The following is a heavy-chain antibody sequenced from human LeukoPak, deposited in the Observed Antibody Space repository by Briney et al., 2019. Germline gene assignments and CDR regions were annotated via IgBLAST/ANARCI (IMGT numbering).Heavy chain of an antibody. J-gene: IGHJ5*02. CDR1: GYTFTSYG. CDR3: ARDVLRFSARFDP. V-gene: IGHV1-18*01. CDR2: ISAYNGDT. D-gene: IGHD3-3*01. Sequence: ASVKVSCKASGYTFTSYGISWVRQAPGQGLEWMGWISAYNGDTNYALKLQGRVTMTTDTSTSTAYMELRSLRSDDTAVYYCARDVLRFSARFDPWGQGTLVTVSS.